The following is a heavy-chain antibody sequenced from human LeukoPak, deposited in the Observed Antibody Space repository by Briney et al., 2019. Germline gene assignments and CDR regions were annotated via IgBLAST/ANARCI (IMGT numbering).Heavy chain of an antibody. CDR3: AKEGGATVPVDN. V-gene: IGHV3-23*01. CDR2: IWVGGGST. Sequence: GGSLRLSCAASGFTFSSYAMHWVRQAPGKGLEWVAVIWVGGGSTYYADSVKGRFTISRGNSKNTLYLQMNSLRVEDTAVYYCAKEGGATVPVDNWGQGTLVTVSS. CDR1: GFTFSSYA. D-gene: IGHD4-11*01. J-gene: IGHJ4*02.